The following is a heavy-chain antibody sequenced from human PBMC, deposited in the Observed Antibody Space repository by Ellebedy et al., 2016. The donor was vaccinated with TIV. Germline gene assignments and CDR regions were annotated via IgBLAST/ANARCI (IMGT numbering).Heavy chain of an antibody. Sequence: ASVKVSXKASGYTFPTYGISWVRQAPGQGLEWMGWISAYNGNTNYAQKLQGRVTITADKSTSTAYMELSSLRSEDTAVYYCARDSIAAAGTMGWFDPWGQGTLVTVSS. J-gene: IGHJ5*02. CDR2: ISAYNGNT. CDR3: ARDSIAAAGTMGWFDP. CDR1: GYTFPTYG. V-gene: IGHV1-18*01. D-gene: IGHD6-13*01.